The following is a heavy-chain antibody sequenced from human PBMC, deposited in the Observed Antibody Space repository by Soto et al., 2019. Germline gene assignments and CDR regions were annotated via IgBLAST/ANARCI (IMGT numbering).Heavy chain of an antibody. V-gene: IGHV4-59*01. CDR2: LYNTGST. Sequence: PSETLSLTCTVSGGSISRYYWSWIRQPTGKGLEWIGYLYNTGSTIYNPSLESRVTISVDTSKNQFSLKLNSVTAADTAVYYCARDLWGYCGTDCYPLDVWGPGTTVTVSS. CDR3: ARDLWGYCGTDCYPLDV. J-gene: IGHJ6*02. CDR1: GGSISRYY. D-gene: IGHD2-21*02.